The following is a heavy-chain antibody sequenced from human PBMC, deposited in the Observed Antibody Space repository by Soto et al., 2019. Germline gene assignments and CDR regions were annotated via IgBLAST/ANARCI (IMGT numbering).Heavy chain of an antibody. CDR3: AHRVLRNVFGVVSTTAIYFDF. CDR1: GFSLTTSGVG. J-gene: IGHJ4*02. CDR2: IYWDDDK. D-gene: IGHD3-3*01. V-gene: IGHV2-5*02. Sequence: QITLTESGPTVVRPTETLTLTCRFSGFSLTTSGVGVGWIRQSPGKAPEWLALIYWDDDKRYSASLKSRLTITKDTSKNQVVLTVSDLDPTDTATYYCAHRVLRNVFGVVSTTAIYFDFWGQGNPLAFSS.